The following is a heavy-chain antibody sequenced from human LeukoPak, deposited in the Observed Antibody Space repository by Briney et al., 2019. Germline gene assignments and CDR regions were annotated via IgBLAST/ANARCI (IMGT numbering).Heavy chain of an antibody. CDR2: ISTYNGKT. D-gene: IGHD2-21*02. J-gene: IGHJ4*02. CDR1: GYTFTSYG. CDR3: ARAPRVLVTSTRYYFDY. Sequence: GASVKVSCKASGYTFTSYGISWVRQAPGQGLEWMGWISTYNGKTKYAQELQGRVTLTTDTSTSTAYMELNSLRSDDTAVYYCARAPRVLVTSTRYYFDYWGQGTLVTVSS. V-gene: IGHV1-18*01.